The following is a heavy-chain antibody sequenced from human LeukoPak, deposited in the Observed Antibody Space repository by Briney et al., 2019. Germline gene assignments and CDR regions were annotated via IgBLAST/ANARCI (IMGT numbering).Heavy chain of an antibody. CDR3: AKSLDNFWSGYLGWYFDL. Sequence: GGSLRLSCAASGFTFSSYAMSWVRLAPGKGLEWVSAISGSGGSTYYADSVKGRFTISRDNSKNTLYLQMNGLRAEDTAVYYCAKSLDNFWSGYLGWYFDLWGRGTLVTVSS. CDR1: GFTFSSYA. CDR2: ISGSGGST. J-gene: IGHJ2*01. V-gene: IGHV3-23*01. D-gene: IGHD3-3*01.